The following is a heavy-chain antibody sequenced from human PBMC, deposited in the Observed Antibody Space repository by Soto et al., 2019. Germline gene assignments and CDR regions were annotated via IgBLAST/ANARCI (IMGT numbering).Heavy chain of an antibody. J-gene: IGHJ4*02. Sequence: QVQLVQSGTEVKKPGASVKLSCKASGYTFTNYAIHWVRQAPGQRLEWMVWINAGNGHTKYSQKFQGGVTVTRDPSATTAYMELSSLTSEDTAVYYCARGRWTQTTADYYLDFWGQGTLVTVSS. CDR3: ARGRWTQTTADYYLDF. CDR1: GYTFTNYA. CDR2: INAGNGHT. D-gene: IGHD1-1*01. V-gene: IGHV1-3*01.